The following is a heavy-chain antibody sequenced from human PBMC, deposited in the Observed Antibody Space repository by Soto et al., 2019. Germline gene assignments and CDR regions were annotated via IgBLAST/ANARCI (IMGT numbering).Heavy chain of an antibody. V-gene: IGHV4-59*01. D-gene: IGHD7-27*01. CDR1: GVSTTPYY. CDR3: ARMRTGSQGCGMDV. CDR2: VYHSGHT. J-gene: IGHJ6*02. Sequence: QVPLQQSGPGLVRPSETLSLNCTDSGVSTTPYYCTWIRQPPRKGLERIGYVYHSGHTNYNPSLKRPVTMSLDTSKNRCSLKLTSVTAAHTAKYYCARMRTGSQGCGMDVWGQGTKVTV.